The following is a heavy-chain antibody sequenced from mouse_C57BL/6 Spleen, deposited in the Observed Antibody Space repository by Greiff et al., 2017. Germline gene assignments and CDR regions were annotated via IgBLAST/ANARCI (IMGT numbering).Heavy chain of an antibody. CDR1: GFNIKDYY. CDR2: IDPEDGDT. V-gene: IGHV14-1*01. J-gene: IGHJ2*01. CDR3: TTTHGPFDY. Sequence: EVKLMESGAELVRPGASVKLSCTASGFNIKDYYMHWVKQRPEPGLEWIGRIDPEDGDTEYAPKFQGKATMTADTSSNTAYLQLSSLTAEDTAGYYCTTTHGPFDYWGQGTTLTVSS.